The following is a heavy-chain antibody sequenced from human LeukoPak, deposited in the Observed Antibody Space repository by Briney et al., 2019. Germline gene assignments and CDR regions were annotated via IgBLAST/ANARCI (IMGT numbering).Heavy chain of an antibody. V-gene: IGHV3-21*01. D-gene: IGHD2-15*01. CDR3: ASRYCSGGSCYSGWGAGFDP. CDR1: GFTFSSYS. Sequence: GGSLRLSCAASGFTFSSYSMNWVRQAPGKGLEWVSSISSSSSYIYYADSVKGRFTISRDNAKNSLYLQMNSLRAEDTAVYYCASRYCSGGSCYSGWGAGFDPWGQGTLVTVSS. CDR2: ISSSSSYI. J-gene: IGHJ5*02.